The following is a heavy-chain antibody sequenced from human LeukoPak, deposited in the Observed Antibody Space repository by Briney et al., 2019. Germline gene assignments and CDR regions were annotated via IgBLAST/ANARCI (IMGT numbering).Heavy chain of an antibody. J-gene: IGHJ5*02. Sequence: SVKVSCKASGGTFSNHAISWVRQAPGQGLEWMGGIIPVYGTANYAQKFQGRATIATDESTSTAYMELSSLRSEDTAVYYCARDRPYCGGDCYLWFDPWGQGTLVTVSS. CDR2: IIPVYGTA. CDR3: ARDRPYCGGDCYLWFDP. CDR1: GGTFSNHA. D-gene: IGHD2-21*02. V-gene: IGHV1-69*05.